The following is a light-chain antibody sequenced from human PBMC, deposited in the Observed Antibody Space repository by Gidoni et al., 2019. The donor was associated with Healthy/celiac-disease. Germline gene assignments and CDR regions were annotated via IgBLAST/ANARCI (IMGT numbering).Light chain of an antibody. V-gene: IGKV4-1*01. CDR1: QSVLYSSNNKNY. CDR3: HQYYSGYT. Sequence: DIVMTQSPDSLAVSLGERATINCKSSQSVLYSSNNKNYLAWYQQKPGQPPKLLIYWASTRESGVPDLFSGSGSGTYFTLTISSLQAEDVAVYYCHQYYSGYTFXQXTKLEIK. J-gene: IGKJ2*01. CDR2: WAS.